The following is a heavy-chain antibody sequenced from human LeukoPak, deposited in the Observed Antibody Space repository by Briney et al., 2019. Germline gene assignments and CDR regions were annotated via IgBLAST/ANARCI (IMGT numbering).Heavy chain of an antibody. CDR3: ARTALRGNYDSSGYYYGNIDY. CDR2: IIPIFGTA. CDR1: GGTFSSYA. J-gene: IGHJ4*02. D-gene: IGHD3-22*01. V-gene: IGHV1-69*05. Sequence: ASVKVSCKASGGTFSSYAISWVRQAPGQGPEWMGGIIPIFGTATYAQKFQGRVTITTDESTSTAYMELSSLRSEDTAVYYCARTALRGNYDSSGYYYGNIDYWGQGTLVTVSS.